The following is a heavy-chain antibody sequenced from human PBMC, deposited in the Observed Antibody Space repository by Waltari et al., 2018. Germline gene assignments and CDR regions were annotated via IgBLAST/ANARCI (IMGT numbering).Heavy chain of an antibody. D-gene: IGHD5-12*01. Sequence: QVHLVESGGGVVQPGRSLKLSCAASGFTFGDSAMHWVRQAPGKGREWVAVLSSDSTTKFYTDIVKGRFTISRDNSKNTLYLQMNSLRAEDTAVYYCAKEGSGGYDFWGQGTLVTVSP. CDR3: AKEGSGGYDF. CDR2: LSSDSTTK. V-gene: IGHV3-30*18. CDR1: GFTFGDSA. J-gene: IGHJ4*02.